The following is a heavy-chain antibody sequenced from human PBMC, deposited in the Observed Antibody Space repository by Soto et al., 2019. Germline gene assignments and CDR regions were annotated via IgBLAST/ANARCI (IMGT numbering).Heavy chain of an antibody. CDR1: GGSISSYY. CDR2: IYYSGST. Sequence: SETLSLTCTVSGGSISSYYWSWIRQPPGKGLEWIGYIYYSGSTNYNPSLKSRVTISVDTSKNQFSLKLSSVTAADTAVYYCARRTLDGYVPHWGQGTLVTVSS. CDR3: ARRTLDGYVPH. J-gene: IGHJ4*02. D-gene: IGHD5-12*01. V-gene: IGHV4-59*08.